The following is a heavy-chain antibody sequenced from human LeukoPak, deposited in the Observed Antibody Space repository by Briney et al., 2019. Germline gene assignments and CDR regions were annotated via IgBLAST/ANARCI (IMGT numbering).Heavy chain of an antibody. CDR1: GFTFSSYW. J-gene: IGHJ6*03. CDR3: ARDSDCTNGVCYKDYYYMDV. Sequence: GGSLRLSCAASGFTFSSYWMSWVRQAPGKGLEWVANIKQDGSEKYYVDSVKGRFTISRDNAKNSLYLQMNSLRAEDTAVYYCARDSDCTNGVCYKDYYYMDVWGKGTTVTVSS. V-gene: IGHV3-7*01. D-gene: IGHD2-8*01. CDR2: IKQDGSEK.